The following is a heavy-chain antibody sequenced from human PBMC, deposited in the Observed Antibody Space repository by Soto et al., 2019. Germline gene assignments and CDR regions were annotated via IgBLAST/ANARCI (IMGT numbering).Heavy chain of an antibody. CDR1: GGSISSYY. CDR2: IYYSGST. J-gene: IGHJ6*02. D-gene: IGHD2-15*01. V-gene: IGHV4-59*12. Sequence: QVQLQESGPGLVKPSETLSLTCTVSGGSISSYYWSWIRQPPGKGLEWIGYIYYSGSTYYNPSLKSRVTISVDTSKNQFSLKLSSVTAADTAVYYCARALGYCSGGSCSTIYYYYYGMDVWGQGTTVTVSS. CDR3: ARALGYCSGGSCSTIYYYYYGMDV.